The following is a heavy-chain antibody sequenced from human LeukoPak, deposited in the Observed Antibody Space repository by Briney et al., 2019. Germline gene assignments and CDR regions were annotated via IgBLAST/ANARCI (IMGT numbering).Heavy chain of an antibody. CDR3: ARLFGVTTCDY. D-gene: IGHD4-11*01. CDR2: IYHSGTT. V-gene: IGHV4-38-2*01. J-gene: IGHJ4*02. Sequence: SETLSLXCAVSGYSISSAYYWGWIRQPPGKGLEWIGTIYHSGTTYYNPSLKSRVTISVDTSKNQFSLKLISVTAADTAVYYCARLFGVTTCDYWGQGTLVTVSS. CDR1: GYSISSAYY.